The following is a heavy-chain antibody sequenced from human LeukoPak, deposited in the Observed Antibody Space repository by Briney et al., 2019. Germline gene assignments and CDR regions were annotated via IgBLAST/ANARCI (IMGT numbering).Heavy chain of an antibody. D-gene: IGHD6-19*01. CDR2: IYPGDSDT. CDR1: GYSFTSYW. V-gene: IGHV5-51*01. CDR3: ARAGIAVAGTSRGAFDI. Sequence: GESLKISCKGSGYSFTSYWIGWVRQMPGKGLEWMGIIYPGDSDTRYSPSFQGQVTISADKSISTAYLQWSSLKASDTAMYYYARAGIAVAGTSRGAFDIWGQGTMVTVSS. J-gene: IGHJ3*02.